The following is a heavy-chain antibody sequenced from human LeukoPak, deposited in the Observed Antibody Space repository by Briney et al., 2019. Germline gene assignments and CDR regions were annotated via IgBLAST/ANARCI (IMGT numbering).Heavy chain of an antibody. J-gene: IGHJ4*02. CDR3: ARVTTVTTSFHFDY. CDR2: IYYSGSP. V-gene: IGHV4-30-4*01. D-gene: IGHD4-17*01. Sequence: PSETLSLTCTVSGGSISSGGYYWSWIRQPPGEGLEWIGYIYYSGSPYYHPSLKSRVTISLDTSKNQFSLKLSSVTAADTAVYYCARVTTVTTSFHFDYWGQGTLVTVSS. CDR1: GGSISSGGYY.